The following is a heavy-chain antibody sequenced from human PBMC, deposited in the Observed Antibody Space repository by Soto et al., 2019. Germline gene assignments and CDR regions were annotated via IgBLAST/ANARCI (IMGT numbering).Heavy chain of an antibody. V-gene: IGHV3-30*18. CDR3: AKGGRQWLVTSDFNY. CDR1: GFTFSDYA. CDR2: VSHDGRNT. Sequence: VQLVESGGGVVQPGRPLRLSCAASGFTFSDYAMRWVRRAPGKGLEWVAVVSHDGRNTHYADSVKGRFTISRDSSKNTVSLEMTSLRAEDTAVYYCAKGGRQWLVTSDFNYWGQGALVTVSS. J-gene: IGHJ4*02. D-gene: IGHD6-19*01.